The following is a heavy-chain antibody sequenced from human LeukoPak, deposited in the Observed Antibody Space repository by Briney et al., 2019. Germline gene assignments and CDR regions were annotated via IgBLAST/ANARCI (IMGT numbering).Heavy chain of an antibody. CDR1: GYTFINYG. CDR3: ARTVGATGAFDI. Sequence: ASVKVSCKASGYTFINYGLTWVRQTPGQGFEWMGWISAYNGSTNYAQKLQGRVTMPTDPSTSTAYMELRSLRSDDTGVYYCARTVGATGAFDIWGQGTMVIVSS. CDR2: ISAYNGST. D-gene: IGHD1-26*01. V-gene: IGHV1-18*01. J-gene: IGHJ3*02.